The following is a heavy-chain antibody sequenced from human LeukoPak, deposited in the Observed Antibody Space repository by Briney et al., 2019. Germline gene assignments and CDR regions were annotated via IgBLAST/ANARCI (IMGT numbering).Heavy chain of an antibody. D-gene: IGHD3-16*02. V-gene: IGHV1-2*02. Sequence: ASVKVSCKASGYTFTGYYIHWVRQAPGQGLEWMGWINPNSGGTNYAQKFQGRVTMTRDTSISTAYMELSRLRSDDTAVYYCARDFPMITFGGVIQGETFDYWGQGTLVTVSS. CDR1: GYTFTGYY. CDR3: ARDFPMITFGGVIQGETFDY. J-gene: IGHJ4*02. CDR2: INPNSGGT.